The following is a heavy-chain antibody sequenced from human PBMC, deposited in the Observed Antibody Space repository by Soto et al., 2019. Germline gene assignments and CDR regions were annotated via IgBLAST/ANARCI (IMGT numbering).Heavy chain of an antibody. CDR3: ASQYYYDSSGSQTFDY. D-gene: IGHD3-22*01. J-gene: IGHJ4*02. CDR1: GVSISSYY. CDR2: IYYGGGT. V-gene: IGHV4-59*01. Sequence: PSETLSLTCDVSGVSISSYYWNWIRQPPGKGLEWIGDIYYGGGTNYNPSLKSRVTLSVDTSKNQFSLKLSSVTAADTAVYYCASQYYYDSSGSQTFDYWGQGTLVTVSS.